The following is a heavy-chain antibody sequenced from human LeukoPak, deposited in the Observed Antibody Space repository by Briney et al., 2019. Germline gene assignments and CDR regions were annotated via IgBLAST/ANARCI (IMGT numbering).Heavy chain of an antibody. J-gene: IGHJ4*02. V-gene: IGHV4-59*01. D-gene: IGHD3-22*01. CDR2: IYYSGNT. CDR1: GGSIYSYY. CDR3: ARRLGRSGYLDY. Sequence: PSETLSLTCTVSGGSIYSYYWSWIRQPPGKGLELIGYIYYSGNTNYNPSLKSRVTISVDTSKNKFSLKLSFVTAADTAVYYCARRLGRSGYLDYWGQGILVTVSS.